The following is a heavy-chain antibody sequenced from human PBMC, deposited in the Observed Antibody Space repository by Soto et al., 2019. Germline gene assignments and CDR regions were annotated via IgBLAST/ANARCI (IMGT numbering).Heavy chain of an antibody. Sequence: HPGGSLRLSCAASGFTFGSYAMHWVRQAPGKGLEWVAVISYDGSDKYYADSVKGRFTISRDNSKNTLYLQMNSLRTEDTAVYYCAKGTHPIYYYYGMDVWGQGTTVTVSS. J-gene: IGHJ6*02. CDR1: GFTFGSYA. CDR2: ISYDGSDK. CDR3: AKGTHPIYYYYGMDV. V-gene: IGHV3-30*18.